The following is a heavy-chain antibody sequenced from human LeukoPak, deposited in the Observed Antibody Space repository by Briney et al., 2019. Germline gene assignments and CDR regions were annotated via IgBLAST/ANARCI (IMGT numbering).Heavy chain of an antibody. D-gene: IGHD3-10*01. CDR2: IIPIFGTA. V-gene: IGHV1-69*13. Sequence: EASVKVSCKASGGTFSSYAISWVRQAPGQGLEWMGGIIPIFGTANYAQKFQGRVTITADESTSTAYMELSSLRSEDTAVYYCARARRVRGVSPDYSWLDPWGQGTLVTVSS. CDR3: ARARRVRGVSPDYSWLDP. CDR1: GGTFSSYA. J-gene: IGHJ5*02.